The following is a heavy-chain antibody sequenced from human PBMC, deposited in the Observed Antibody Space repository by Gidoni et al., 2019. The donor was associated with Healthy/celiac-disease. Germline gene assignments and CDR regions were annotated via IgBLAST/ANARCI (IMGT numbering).Heavy chain of an antibody. V-gene: IGHV1-69*01. CDR3: ARAPDYGDYPIFYYYYGMDV. CDR2: IIPIFGTA. D-gene: IGHD4-17*01. J-gene: IGHJ6*02. Sequence: QVQLVQSGAEVQKPGSSVKVSCKASGGTFSSYAISWVRQAPGQGLEWMGGIIPIFGTANYEQKFQGRVTITADESTSTAYMELSSLRSEDTAVYYCARAPDYGDYPIFYYYYGMDVWGQGTTVTVSS. CDR1: GGTFSSYA.